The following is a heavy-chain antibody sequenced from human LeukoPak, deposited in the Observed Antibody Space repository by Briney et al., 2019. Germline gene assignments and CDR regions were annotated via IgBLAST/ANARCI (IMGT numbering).Heavy chain of an antibody. J-gene: IGHJ4*02. CDR2: INPNSGGT. V-gene: IGHV1-2*02. CDR1: GYTFTGYY. Sequence: GASVKVSCKASGYTFTGYYMHWVRQAPGQGLEWMGWINPNSGGTNYAQKFQGRVTMTRDTSISTAYMELSRLRSDDTAVYYCAYHVDTAMVVFDYWGQGTLVTVSS. D-gene: IGHD5-18*01. CDR3: AYHVDTAMVVFDY.